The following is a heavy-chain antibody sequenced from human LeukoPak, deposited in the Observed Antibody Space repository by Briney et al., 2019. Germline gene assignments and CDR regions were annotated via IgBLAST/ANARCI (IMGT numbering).Heavy chain of an antibody. D-gene: IGHD3-9*01. J-gene: IGHJ5*02. CDR3: ARDYDVLNAYPPTQLFDP. V-gene: IGHV4-61*02. CDR2: IYTSGST. Sequence: SETLSLTCTVSGGSISSGPYYWNWIRQPAGKGLEWIGRIYTSGSTNYNPALKSRVTMSVDTSKNQFSLTLNSVTAADTALYYCARDYDVLNAYPPTQLFDPWGQGTLVPVSS. CDR1: GGSISSGPYY.